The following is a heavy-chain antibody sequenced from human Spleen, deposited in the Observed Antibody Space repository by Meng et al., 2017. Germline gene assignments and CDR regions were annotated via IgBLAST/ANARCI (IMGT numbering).Heavy chain of an antibody. J-gene: IGHJ4*02. V-gene: IGHV4-34*09. CDR2: VNRNGGT. Sequence: SETLSLTCTVSGGSFSGYYWSWIRQPPGKGLEWIGEVNRNGGTSYNPSLKSRVSISVDTSKNQFSLKLSSVTAADTAVYYCAWGLRDYFDYWGQGTLVTVSS. D-gene: IGHD1-26*01. CDR1: GGSFSGYY. CDR3: AWGLRDYFDY.